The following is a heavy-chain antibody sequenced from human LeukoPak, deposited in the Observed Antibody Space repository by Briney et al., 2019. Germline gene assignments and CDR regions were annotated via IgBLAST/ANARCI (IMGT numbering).Heavy chain of an antibody. CDR1: AYSISSGHY. CDR2: IYHGGST. CDR3: ARTSVTGTLYYLDH. D-gene: IGHD6-19*01. Sequence: SETLSLTCAVSAYSISSGHYWGWIRQPPGKGLEWIGHIYHGGSTYYNPSLKSRVTISLDTSTNQFSLKLSSVTAADTAVYYCARTSVTGTLYYLDHWGQGTLVTVSS. J-gene: IGHJ4*02. V-gene: IGHV4-38-2*01.